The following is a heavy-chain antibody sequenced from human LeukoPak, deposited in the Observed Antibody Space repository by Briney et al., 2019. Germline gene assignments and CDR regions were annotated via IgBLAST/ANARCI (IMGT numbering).Heavy chain of an antibody. V-gene: IGHV1-69*04. Sequence: ASVKVSCKASGGTFSSYAISWVRQAPGQGLEWMGRIISILGIANYAQKFQGRVTITADKSTSTAYMELSSLRSEDTAVYYCARTESSSSPFDIWGQGTMVTVSS. D-gene: IGHD2/OR15-2a*01. J-gene: IGHJ3*02. CDR3: ARTESSSSPFDI. CDR2: IISILGIA. CDR1: GGTFSSYA.